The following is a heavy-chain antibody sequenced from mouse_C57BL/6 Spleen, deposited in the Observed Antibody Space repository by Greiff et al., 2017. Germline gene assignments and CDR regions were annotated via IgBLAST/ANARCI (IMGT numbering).Heavy chain of an antibody. J-gene: IGHJ4*01. CDR2: IDPETGGT. Sequence: VQLQQSGAELVRPGASVTLSCKASGYTFTDYEMHWVKQTPVHGLEWIGAIDPETGGTAYNQKFKGKAILTADKSSSTAYMELRSLTSEDSAVYYCTGRGLLYPPYAMDYWGQGTSVTVSS. V-gene: IGHV1-15*01. CDR1: GYTFTDYE. CDR3: TGRGLLYPPYAMDY. D-gene: IGHD2-12*01.